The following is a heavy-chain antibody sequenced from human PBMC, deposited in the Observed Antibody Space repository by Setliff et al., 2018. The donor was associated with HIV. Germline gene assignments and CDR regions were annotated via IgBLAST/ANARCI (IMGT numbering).Heavy chain of an antibody. CDR1: GGSISSDY. D-gene: IGHD1-26*01. V-gene: IGHV4-59*08. CDR2: VYHSGST. J-gene: IGHJ4*02. Sequence: PSETLSLTCTVSGGSISSDYWSWIRQPPGKGLEWIGYVYHSGSTNYNPSLKRRVTISVDTSKNQFSMKLRSVTAADTAVYYCARLRSELGVFYYWVQGTLVTVSS. CDR3: ARLRSELGVFYY.